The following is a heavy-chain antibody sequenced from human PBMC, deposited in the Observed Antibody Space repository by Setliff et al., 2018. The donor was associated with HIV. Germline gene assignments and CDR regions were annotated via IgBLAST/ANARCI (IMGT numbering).Heavy chain of an antibody. CDR3: TTDGSYDILPGPTPGAFDI. Sequence: ASVKVSCKVSGHNLTELSMHWVRQAPGKGLEWMGGFDPEDAETIYAQNFQGRVTMTEDTSTDTAYMELSSLRSEDTAFYYCTTDGSYDILPGPTPGAFDIWGQGTMVTVSS. J-gene: IGHJ3*02. CDR1: GHNLTELS. V-gene: IGHV1-24*01. CDR2: FDPEDAET. D-gene: IGHD3-9*01.